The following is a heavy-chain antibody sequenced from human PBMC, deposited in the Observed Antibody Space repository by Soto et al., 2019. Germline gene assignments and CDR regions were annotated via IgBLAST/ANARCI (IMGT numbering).Heavy chain of an antibody. J-gene: IGHJ6*02. V-gene: IGHV3-21*01. CDR2: ISSSSDI. CDR1: GFTFSSYS. D-gene: IGHD2-2*02. Sequence: PGGSLRLSCAASGFTFSSYSMNWVRQAPGKGLEWVSSISSSSDIYYADSLKGRFTISRDNAKNSVSLQMNSLRAEDTAVYYCAREYTACPLAYGLDVWGQGTTVTV. CDR3: AREYTACPLAYGLDV.